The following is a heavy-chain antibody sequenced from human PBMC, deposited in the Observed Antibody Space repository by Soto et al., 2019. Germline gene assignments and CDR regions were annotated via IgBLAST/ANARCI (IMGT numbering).Heavy chain of an antibody. Sequence: PGGSLRLSCAASGFTVSSNYMSWVRQAPGKGLEWVSVIYSGGSTYYADSVKGRFTISRDNSKNTLYLQMNSLRAEDTAVYYCARDPSGSYRPNNNWFDPWGQGTLVTVSS. CDR3: ARDPSGSYRPNNNWFDP. D-gene: IGHD1-26*01. CDR2: IYSGGST. J-gene: IGHJ5*02. CDR1: GFTVSSNY. V-gene: IGHV3-66*01.